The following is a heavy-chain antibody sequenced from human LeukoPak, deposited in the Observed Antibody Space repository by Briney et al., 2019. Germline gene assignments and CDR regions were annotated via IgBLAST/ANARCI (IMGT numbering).Heavy chain of an antibody. V-gene: IGHV4-34*01. CDR1: GGSFSGYY. Sequence: SETLSLTCAVYGGSFSGYYWSWIRQPPGKGLEWIGEIDHSGSTNYNPSLKSRVTISVDTSKNQFSLKLSSVTAADTAVYYCARGRKVFSRWTSSGFGEFCYWGQGTLVTVSS. J-gene: IGHJ4*02. CDR3: ARGRKVFSRWTSSGFGEFCY. D-gene: IGHD3-10*01. CDR2: IDHSGST.